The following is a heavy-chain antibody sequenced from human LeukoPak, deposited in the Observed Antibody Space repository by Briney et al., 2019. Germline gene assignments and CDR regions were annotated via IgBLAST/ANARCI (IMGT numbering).Heavy chain of an antibody. D-gene: IGHD3-22*01. Sequence: PGGSLRLSCAASGFTFSGSAMHWVRQASGKGLEWVGRIRSKANSYATAYAASVKGRFTISRDDSKNTAYLQMNSLKTEDTAGYYCTTKYYYDSSGYLPFDYWGQGTLVTVSS. CDR3: TTKYYYDSSGYLPFDY. CDR1: GFTFSGSA. J-gene: IGHJ4*02. CDR2: IRSKANSYAT. V-gene: IGHV3-73*01.